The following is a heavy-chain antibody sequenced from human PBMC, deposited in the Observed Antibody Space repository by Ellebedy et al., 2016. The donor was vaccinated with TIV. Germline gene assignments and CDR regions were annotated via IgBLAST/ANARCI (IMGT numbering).Heavy chain of an antibody. D-gene: IGHD1-1*01. CDR1: GGTFSSYA. CDR3: ARDAHPERFIQLERQVPDNWFDP. V-gene: IGHV1-69*13. CDR2: IIPIFGTA. J-gene: IGHJ5*02. Sequence: SVKVSCXASGGTFSSYAISWVRQAPGQGLEWMGGIIPIFGTANYAQKFQGRVTITADESTSTAYMELSSLRSEDTAVYYCARDAHPERFIQLERQVPDNWFDPWGQGTLVTVSS.